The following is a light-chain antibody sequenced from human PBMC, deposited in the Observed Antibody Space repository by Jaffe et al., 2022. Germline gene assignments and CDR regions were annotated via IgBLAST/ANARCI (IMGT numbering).Light chain of an antibody. CDR1: SSNIGNNY. CDR2: ENN. V-gene: IGLV1-51*02. Sequence: QSVLTQPPSVSAAPGQKVTISCSGSSSNIGNNYVSWYQQLPGTAPKLLIYENNKRPSGIPDRFSGSTSVTSATLGITGLQTGDEADYYCGTWDTSLNAYVFGTGTKVTVL. J-gene: IGLJ1*01. CDR3: GTWDTSLNAYV.